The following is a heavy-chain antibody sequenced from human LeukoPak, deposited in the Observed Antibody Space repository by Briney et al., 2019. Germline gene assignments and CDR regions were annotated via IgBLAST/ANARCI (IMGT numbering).Heavy chain of an antibody. J-gene: IGHJ4*02. CDR1: GFTFSIYA. CDR3: ASDRPNYYGSDGHYYRRDGDY. Sequence: GGPLRLSCAASGFTFSIYAMSWVRQAPGKGLQWVSSITSRGESTWYVDSVKGRFTITRDNSENTLYLQMHSLRAEDTAVYYCASDRPNYYGSDGHYYRRDGDYWGRGTLVSVSS. V-gene: IGHV3-23*01. D-gene: IGHD3-22*01. CDR2: ITSRGEST.